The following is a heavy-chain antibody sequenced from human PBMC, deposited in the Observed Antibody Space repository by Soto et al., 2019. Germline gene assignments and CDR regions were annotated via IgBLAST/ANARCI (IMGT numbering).Heavy chain of an antibody. CDR2: IDSRGRTL. CDR1: GFTFSDYS. CDR3: AKATATGGGAFEI. Sequence: PGGSLRLSCVASGFTFSDYSMSWIRQAPGKGLEWLAFIDSRGRTLSYADSVRGRFTISRDNAENSVYLQMNSLTAGDTAVYYCAKATATGGGAFEIYGQGTMVTVSS. J-gene: IGHJ3*02. D-gene: IGHD2-8*02. V-gene: IGHV3-11*01.